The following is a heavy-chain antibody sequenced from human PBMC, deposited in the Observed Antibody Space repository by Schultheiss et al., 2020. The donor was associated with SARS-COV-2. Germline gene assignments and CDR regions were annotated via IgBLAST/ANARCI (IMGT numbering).Heavy chain of an antibody. V-gene: IGHV3-23*01. D-gene: IGHD1-14*01. Sequence: GGSLRLSCAASGFTFNTYAMNWVRQAPGKGLQWVSAISASGGSTYDADSVKGRFTISRDNSKNTLYLQMNSLRAEDTAVYYCARARTEDYWGQGTLVTVSS. CDR3: ARARTEDY. CDR2: ISASGGST. CDR1: GFTFNTYA. J-gene: IGHJ4*02.